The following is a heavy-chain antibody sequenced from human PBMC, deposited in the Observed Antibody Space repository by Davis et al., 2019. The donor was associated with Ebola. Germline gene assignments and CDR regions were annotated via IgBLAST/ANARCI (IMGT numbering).Heavy chain of an antibody. Sequence: MPSETLSLTCTVSGGSISSSSYFWDWIRQPPGKGLEWIGSIYYTGSTYYNPSLKSRVTIFVDTSKNQFSLKLTFVTAADTAVYYCASLLFGTSSHWGQGALVTVSS. D-gene: IGHD6-13*01. CDR1: GGSISSSSYF. J-gene: IGHJ4*02. CDR2: IYYTGST. V-gene: IGHV4-39*01. CDR3: ASLLFGTSSH.